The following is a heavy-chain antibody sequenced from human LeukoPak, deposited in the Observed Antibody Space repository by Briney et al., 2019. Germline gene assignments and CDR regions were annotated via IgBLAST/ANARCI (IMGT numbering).Heavy chain of an antibody. D-gene: IGHD1-26*01. CDR2: IYCSGST. CDR3: ARHPGWEPGLDY. J-gene: IGHJ4*02. Sequence: SETLPLTCTVSGGSISSYYWSWIRQPPGKGLEWIGYIYCSGSTNYNPSLKSRVTISVDTSKNQFSLKLSSVTAADTAVYYCARHPGWEPGLDYWGQGTLVTVSS. V-gene: IGHV4-59*08. CDR1: GGSISSYY.